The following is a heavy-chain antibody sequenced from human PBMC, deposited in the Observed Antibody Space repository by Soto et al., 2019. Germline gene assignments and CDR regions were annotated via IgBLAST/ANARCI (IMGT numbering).Heavy chain of an antibody. J-gene: IGHJ4*02. CDR3: ARHSRGNSGYDSPCDY. CDR1: GGSISSYY. D-gene: IGHD5-12*01. CDR2: VYYSGST. Sequence: QVRLQESGPGLVKPSETLSLTCTVSGGSISSYYWSWIRQPPGKGLEWIGHVYYSGSTNYNPSLKSRVTISVDTSKKQFSLKLSSVTAADTAVYYCARHSRGNSGYDSPCDYWGQGTLVTVSS. V-gene: IGHV4-59*08.